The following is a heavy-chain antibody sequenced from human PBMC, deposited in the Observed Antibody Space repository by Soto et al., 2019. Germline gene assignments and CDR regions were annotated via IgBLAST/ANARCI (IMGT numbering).Heavy chain of an antibody. Sequence: ASLKVSCKASGYTFTSYYMHWVRQASGQGLEWMGIINPSGGSTSYAQKFQGRVTMTRDTSTSTVYMELSSLRSEDTAVYYCAREDVLSGYFDWLPTNYYYYYDYMDVWGKGTTVTAP. CDR3: AREDVLSGYFDWLPTNYYYYYDYMDV. CDR1: GYTFTSYY. V-gene: IGHV1-46*03. D-gene: IGHD3-9*01. J-gene: IGHJ6*03. CDR2: INPSGGST.